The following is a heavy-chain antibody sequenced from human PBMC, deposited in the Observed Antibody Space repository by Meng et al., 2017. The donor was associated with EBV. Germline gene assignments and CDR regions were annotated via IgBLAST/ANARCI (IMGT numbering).Heavy chain of an antibody. CDR1: GFTFSGSD. CDR3: TRLDGSYIYY. D-gene: IGHD1-26*01. CDR2: IRRKANSYAT. Sequence: VQLVVVGAGWVLPGGSRTVSCAASGFTFSGSDFLWGRQASGKGLEWVGLIRRKANSYATAYAASVKGRFTISRDDSKNTAYLQMNSLKTEDTAVYYCTRLDGSYIYYWGQGTLVTVSS. J-gene: IGHJ4*02. V-gene: IGHV3-73*02.